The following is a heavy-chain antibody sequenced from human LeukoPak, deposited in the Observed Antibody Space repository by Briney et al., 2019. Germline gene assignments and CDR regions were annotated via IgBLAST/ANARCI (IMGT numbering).Heavy chain of an antibody. Sequence: SETLSLTCTVSGGSISSSSYYWGWIRQPPGKGLEWIGSIYYSGSTYYNPSLKSRVTISVDTSKNQFSLKLSSVTAADTAVYYCASSPHFHRVRTPVTGSLLDYWGQGTLVTVSS. CDR3: ASSPHFHRVRTPVTGSLLDY. CDR1: GGSISSSSYY. D-gene: IGHD2-21*02. V-gene: IGHV4-39*07. CDR2: IYYSGST. J-gene: IGHJ4*02.